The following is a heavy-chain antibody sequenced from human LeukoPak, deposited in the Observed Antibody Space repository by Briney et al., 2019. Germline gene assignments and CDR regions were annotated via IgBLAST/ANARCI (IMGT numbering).Heavy chain of an antibody. D-gene: IGHD2-2*01. V-gene: IGHV4-4*07. CDR3: ARDSVGYCSSTSCSFDY. J-gene: IGHJ4*02. CDR1: GGSISSYY. CDR2: IYTSGST. Sequence: KPSETLSLTCTVSGGSISSYYWSWIRQPAGKGLEWIGRIYTSGSTNYHPSLKSRVTMSVDTSKNQFSLKLSSVTAADTAVYYCARDSVGYCSSTSCSFDYWGQGTLVTVSS.